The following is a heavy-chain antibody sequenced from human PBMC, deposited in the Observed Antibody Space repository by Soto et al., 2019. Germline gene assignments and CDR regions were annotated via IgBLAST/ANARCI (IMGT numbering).Heavy chain of an antibody. Sequence: QVQLVQSGTEVKKPGSSVRVSCNASGGTVSSYDISWMRQAPGQGLEWMGGIIPIFGTANYAQKFQGRVTITADESTSTAYMELSSLRSEDTAVYYCARSITGTVSYYYGMDVWGQGTTVTVSS. D-gene: IGHD1-20*01. CDR1: GGTVSSYD. CDR3: ARSITGTVSYYYGMDV. CDR2: IIPIFGTA. V-gene: IGHV1-69*12. J-gene: IGHJ6*02.